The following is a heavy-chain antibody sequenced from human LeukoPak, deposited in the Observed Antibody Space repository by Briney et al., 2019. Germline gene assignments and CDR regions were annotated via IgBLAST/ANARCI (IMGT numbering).Heavy chain of an antibody. Sequence: SETLSLTCTVSGGSISTYYWSWIRQPPGKGLEWIGYIYYSGSTGYTPSLKSRVTISVDTSKNQFSLKLRSVTAADTAVYYCARSYTWSYYYYYMDVWGKGTTVTVSS. CDR1: GGSISTYY. CDR2: IYYSGST. D-gene: IGHD3-16*02. J-gene: IGHJ6*03. CDR3: ARSYTWSYYYYYMDV. V-gene: IGHV4-59*01.